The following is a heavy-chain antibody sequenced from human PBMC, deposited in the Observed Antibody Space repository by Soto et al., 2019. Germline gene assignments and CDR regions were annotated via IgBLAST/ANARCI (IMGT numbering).Heavy chain of an antibody. CDR3: ARLSDTGMVYIEYFQH. CDR1: GFSLSTSGVG. CDR2: IYWTDDK. V-gene: IGHV2-5*01. J-gene: IGHJ1*01. D-gene: IGHD5-18*01. Sequence: QITLKESGPTLVKPTQTLTLTCTFSGFSLSTSGVGVGWIRQPPGKALEWLALIYWTDDKRYSPSLKSRLTITKDPSKNQVVLTMTNMDPVDTATYYCARLSDTGMVYIEYFQHWGQGTLVTVSS.